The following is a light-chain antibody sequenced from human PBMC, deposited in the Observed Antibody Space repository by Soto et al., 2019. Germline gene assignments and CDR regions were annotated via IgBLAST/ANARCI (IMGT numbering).Light chain of an antibody. CDR1: QSVSGW. CDR2: DAS. V-gene: IGKV1-5*01. J-gene: IGKJ1*01. Sequence: DIQMTQSPSTLSASVGDTVTVTCRASQSVSGWLAWYQQKPGEAPKLLIYDASAWPRGVPDRFSGSGSGTNFTLTIASLQPDDFATYYCQQYETFSGTFGPGTKVDI. CDR3: QQYETFSGT.